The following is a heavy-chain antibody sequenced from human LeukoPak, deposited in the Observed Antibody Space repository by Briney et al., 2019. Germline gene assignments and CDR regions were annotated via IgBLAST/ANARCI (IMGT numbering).Heavy chain of an antibody. CDR2: IRYDGSNK. CDR1: GFTFSSYG. J-gene: IGHJ4*02. D-gene: IGHD2-2*01. Sequence: GGSLRLSCAAPGFTFSSYGMHWVRQAPGKGLERVAFIRYDGSNKYYADSVKGRFTISRDNSKNTLYLQMNSLRAEDTAVYYCANEYCSSTSCYGGNFDYWGQGTLVTVSS. CDR3: ANEYCSSTSCYGGNFDY. V-gene: IGHV3-30*02.